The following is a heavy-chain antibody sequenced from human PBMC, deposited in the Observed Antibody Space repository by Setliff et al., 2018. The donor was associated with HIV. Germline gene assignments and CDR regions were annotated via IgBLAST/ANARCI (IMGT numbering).Heavy chain of an antibody. CDR1: GFTFNSYG. CDR2: ISYDGDQE. V-gene: IGHV3-30*18. CDR3: AKDRDERWFGELLSPFTFDY. D-gene: IGHD3-10*01. Sequence: PGGSLRLSCAASGFTFNSYGLHWVRQAPGKGLEWVAVISYDGDQEYYADSVKGRFTISRDKSKNTLYLEMNSLSAEDTAVYYCAKDRDERWFGELLSPFTFDYWGQGTLVTVSS. J-gene: IGHJ4*02.